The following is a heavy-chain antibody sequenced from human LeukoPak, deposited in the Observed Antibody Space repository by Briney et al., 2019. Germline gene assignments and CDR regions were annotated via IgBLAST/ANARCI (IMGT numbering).Heavy chain of an antibody. CDR3: AKDIKNIAVAGPYYYYGMDV. CDR2: IRGGGDGT. V-gene: IGHV3-23*01. J-gene: IGHJ6*02. Sequence: GGSLRLSCAASGFTFSNYAMSWVRQAPGKGLEWVSAIRGGGDGTYYSDSVKGRFTISRDNAKNSLYLQMNSLRAEDTALYYCAKDIKNIAVAGPYYYYGMDVWGQGTTVTVSS. CDR1: GFTFSNYA. D-gene: IGHD6-19*01.